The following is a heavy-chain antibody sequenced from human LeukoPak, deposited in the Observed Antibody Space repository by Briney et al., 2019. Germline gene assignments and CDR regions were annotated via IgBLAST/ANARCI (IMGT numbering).Heavy chain of an antibody. V-gene: IGHV4-59*01. J-gene: IGHJ4*02. D-gene: IGHD4-11*01. Sequence: SETLSLTCTVSGGSISSYYWNWIRQPPGKGLEWIGYIYYSGTTNYNPSLKSRVTISVDTSKNQFSLKLSSVTAADTAVYYCAQGSSNWANFDYWGQGTLVTVSS. CDR3: AQGSSNWANFDY. CDR2: IYYSGTT. CDR1: GGSISSYY.